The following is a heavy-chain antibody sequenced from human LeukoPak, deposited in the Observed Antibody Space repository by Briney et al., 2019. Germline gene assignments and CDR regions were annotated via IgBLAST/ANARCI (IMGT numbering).Heavy chain of an antibody. V-gene: IGHV1-8*02. J-gene: IGHJ5*02. Sequence: GASVTVSCKASGYTFPNFFLHWVRQAPGQGLEWMGWMNPNSGNTGYAQKFQGRVTMTRNTSISTAYMELSSLRSEDTAVYYCARVGSSGWPASGNWFDPWGQGTLVTVSS. CDR3: ARVGSSGWPASGNWFDP. CDR1: GYTFPNFF. D-gene: IGHD6-19*01. CDR2: MNPNSGNT.